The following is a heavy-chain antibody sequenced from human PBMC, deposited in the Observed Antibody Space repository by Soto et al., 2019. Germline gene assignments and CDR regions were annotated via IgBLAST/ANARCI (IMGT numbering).Heavy chain of an antibody. Sequence: QVQLVQSGAEVKKPGSSVKVSCKASGGTFSSYAISWVRQAPGQGLEWMGGIIPIFGTANYAQKFQGRVTFTAHEATSTDYTELSSLTSEDTAVYYCAGRHSGYVGWFGPWGQGTLVTVSS. CDR2: IIPIFGTA. CDR3: AGRHSGYVGWFGP. D-gene: IGHD5-12*01. V-gene: IGHV1-69*12. CDR1: GGTFSSYA. J-gene: IGHJ5*02.